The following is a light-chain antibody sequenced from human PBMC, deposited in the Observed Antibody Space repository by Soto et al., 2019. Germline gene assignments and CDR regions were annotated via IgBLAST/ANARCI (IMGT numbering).Light chain of an antibody. Sequence: EIVMTQSPATLSVSPGERATVSCRASQTINSNLAWYQQKPGQAPRLLIHGASTRATGVPARFSGSGSGTEFTLTISSLQSEDFAVYYCQQYNNWHPQYTFGQGTKLQI. J-gene: IGKJ2*01. V-gene: IGKV3-15*01. CDR3: QQYNNWHPQYT. CDR2: GAS. CDR1: QTINSN.